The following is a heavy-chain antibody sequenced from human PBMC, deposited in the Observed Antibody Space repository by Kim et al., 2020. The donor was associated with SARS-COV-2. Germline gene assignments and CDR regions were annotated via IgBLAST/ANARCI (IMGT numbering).Heavy chain of an antibody. V-gene: IGHV3-30*18. D-gene: IGHD4-17*01. CDR2: ISYDGSNK. Sequence: GGSLRLSCAASGFTFSSYGMHWVRQAPGKGLEWVAVISYDGSNKYYADSVKGRFTISRDNSKNTLYLQMNSLRAEDTAVYYCAKELGFHDYGDYLGAFDIWGQGTMVTVSS. CDR3: AKELGFHDYGDYLGAFDI. CDR1: GFTFSSYG. J-gene: IGHJ3*02.